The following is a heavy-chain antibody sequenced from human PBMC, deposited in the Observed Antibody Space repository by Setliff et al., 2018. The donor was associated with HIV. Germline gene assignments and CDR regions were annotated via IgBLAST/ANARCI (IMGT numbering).Heavy chain of an antibody. CDR3: AKDISRITGTDVFDC. Sequence: GGSLRLSCAASGFTFDDYAMHWVRQRPGKGLEWVSLISWDGSSTYYRDSVKGRFTISRDNSRNSLYLQMNSLRTEDTALYYCAKDISRITGTDVFDCWGQGTLVTVSS. CDR2: ISWDGSST. V-gene: IGHV3-43*01. D-gene: IGHD1-20*01. CDR1: GFTFDDYA. J-gene: IGHJ4*02.